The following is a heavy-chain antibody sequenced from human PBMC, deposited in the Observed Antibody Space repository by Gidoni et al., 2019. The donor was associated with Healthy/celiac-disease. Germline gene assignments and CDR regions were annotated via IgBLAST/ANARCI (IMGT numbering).Heavy chain of an antibody. J-gene: IGHJ6*02. V-gene: IGHV1-69*01. CDR1: GGTFSSSA. CDR2: IIPLFGTA. Sequence: QVQLVQSGAEVKKPGSSVKVSCTASGGTFSSSAISWVRQAPEQGLEWMGGIIPLFGTANYAQKFQGRVTITADESTSTAYMELSSLRSEDTAVYYCARDSDYSKLENYGMDVWGQGTTVTVSS. CDR3: ARDSDYSKLENYGMDV. D-gene: IGHD4-4*01.